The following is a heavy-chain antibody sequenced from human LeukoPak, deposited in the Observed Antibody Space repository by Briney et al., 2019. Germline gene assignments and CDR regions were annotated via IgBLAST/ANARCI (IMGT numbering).Heavy chain of an antibody. V-gene: IGHV3-21*04. CDR2: ISSSSSYI. CDR1: GFTFSSYS. J-gene: IGHJ4*02. Sequence: GSLRLSCAASGFTFSSYSMNWVRQAPGKGLEWVSSISSSSSYIYYADSVKGRFTISRDNAKNSLYLQMNSLRAEDTALYYCTKGSNTWPSLFDYWGQGTLVTVSS. CDR3: TKGSNTWPSLFDY. D-gene: IGHD2-2*02.